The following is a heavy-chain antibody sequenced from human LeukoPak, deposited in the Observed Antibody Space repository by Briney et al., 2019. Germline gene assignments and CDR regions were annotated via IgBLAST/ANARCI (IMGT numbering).Heavy chain of an antibody. J-gene: IGHJ4*02. D-gene: IGHD5-12*01. Sequence: GESLKISCKGSGYSFSNYWIGWVRQMPGKGLEWMGRIDPSDSYTNYSPSFQGQVTISADKSISTAYLQWSSLKASDTAMYYCARHRVPILATSYFDYWGQGTLVTVSS. V-gene: IGHV5-10-1*04. CDR2: IDPSDSYT. CDR1: GYSFSNYW. CDR3: ARHRVPILATSYFDY.